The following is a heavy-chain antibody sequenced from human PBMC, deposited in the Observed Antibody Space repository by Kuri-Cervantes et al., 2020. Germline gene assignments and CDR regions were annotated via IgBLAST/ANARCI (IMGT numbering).Heavy chain of an antibody. CDR2: INHSGST. D-gene: IGHD2-21*01. V-gene: IGHV4-34*01. Sequence: SQTLSLTCAVYGGSFSDYSWSWIRQPPGKGLEWIGEINHSGSTNYNPSLKSRVTISVDTSKNQFSLRLTSVTAADTAVYYCARHVINSYYYYHYMDVWGKGATGTVSS. CDR1: GGSFSDYS. CDR3: ARHVINSYYYYHYMDV. J-gene: IGHJ6*03.